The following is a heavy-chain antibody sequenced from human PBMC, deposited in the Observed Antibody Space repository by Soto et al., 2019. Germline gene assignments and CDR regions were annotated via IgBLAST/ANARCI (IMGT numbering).Heavy chain of an antibody. Sequence: ASVKVSCKASGGTFSSYAISWVRQAPGQGLEWMGGIIPIFGTANYAQKFQGRVTITADESTSTAYMELSSLRSEDTAVYYCARGGLDYGDYYSYYYYGMDVSGQGTTVTVS. V-gene: IGHV1-69*13. D-gene: IGHD4-17*01. CDR1: GGTFSSYA. CDR2: IIPIFGTA. CDR3: ARGGLDYGDYYSYYYYGMDV. J-gene: IGHJ6*02.